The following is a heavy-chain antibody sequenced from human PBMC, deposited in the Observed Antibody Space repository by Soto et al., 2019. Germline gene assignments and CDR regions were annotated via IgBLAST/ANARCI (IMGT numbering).Heavy chain of an antibody. CDR3: ARVVGATSMYYFDY. Sequence: QVQLVQSGAEVKKPGSSVKVSCKASGGTFSSYAISWVRQAPGQGLEWMGGIIPIFGTANYAQKFQGRVTITADESTSTAYMELSSLRSEDTAVYYCARVVGATSMYYFDYWGQGTLVTVSS. J-gene: IGHJ4*02. CDR1: GGTFSSYA. D-gene: IGHD1-26*01. CDR2: IIPIFGTA. V-gene: IGHV1-69*01.